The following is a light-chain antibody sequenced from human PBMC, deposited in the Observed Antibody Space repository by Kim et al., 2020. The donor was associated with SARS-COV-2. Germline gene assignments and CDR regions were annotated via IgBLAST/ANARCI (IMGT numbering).Light chain of an antibody. Sequence: DIQMTQSPSSLSASVGDRVTITCRASQTISTYLNWYQQKPGKAPKLLIYAASSLQSGVPSRFSGSGSGTDFSLTISSLQPEDFATYYCQQSSSTPLTFGQGTRLEI. J-gene: IGKJ5*01. CDR1: QTISTY. V-gene: IGKV1-39*01. CDR2: AAS. CDR3: QQSSSTPLT.